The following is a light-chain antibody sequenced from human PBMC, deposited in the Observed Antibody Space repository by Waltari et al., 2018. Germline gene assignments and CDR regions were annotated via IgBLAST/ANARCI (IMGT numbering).Light chain of an antibody. CDR2: GNA. CDR3: QSFDGRLRV. J-gene: IGLJ3*02. Sequence: QSVLTQPPSVSGAPGQRVTISCTGSSSNIGAGYEVHWDQQLPGTAPNLPINGNAKRPSGAPDRFSASKSGTSASLAITGLQAEDEADYYCQSFDGRLRVFGGGTKVTVL. V-gene: IGLV1-40*01. CDR1: SSNIGAGYE.